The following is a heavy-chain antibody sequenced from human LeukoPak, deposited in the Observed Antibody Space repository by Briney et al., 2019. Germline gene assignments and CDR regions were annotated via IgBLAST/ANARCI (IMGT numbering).Heavy chain of an antibody. Sequence: PGGSLRLSCAASGFTLSDYYMSWIRQAPGKGLERVSYISSSGSTIYYADSVKGRFTISRDNAKNSLYLQMNSLRAEDTAVYYCTRDLKIAAALGGVWGQGTTVTVSS. V-gene: IGHV3-11*01. CDR2: ISSSGSTI. CDR1: GFTLSDYY. J-gene: IGHJ6*02. CDR3: TRDLKIAAALGGV. D-gene: IGHD6-13*01.